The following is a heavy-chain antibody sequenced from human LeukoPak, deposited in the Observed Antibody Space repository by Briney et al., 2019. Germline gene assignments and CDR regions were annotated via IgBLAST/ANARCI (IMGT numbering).Heavy chain of an antibody. CDR1: GFSFGDYA. J-gene: IGHJ4*02. D-gene: IGHD6-13*01. Sequence: GGSLRLSCTASGFSFGDYAMSWVRQAPGKGLEWVGFIRSKLYDGTTQYAASVKGRFTISRDDSKSIAYLQMNSLKTEDTAVYYCTRLFSESSSWALDYWGQGSLVTVSS. CDR2: IRSKLYDGTT. CDR3: TRLFSESSSWALDY. V-gene: IGHV3-49*04.